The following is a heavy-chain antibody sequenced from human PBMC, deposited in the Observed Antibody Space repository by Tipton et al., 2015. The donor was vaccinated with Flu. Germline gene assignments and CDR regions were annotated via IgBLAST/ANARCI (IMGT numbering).Heavy chain of an antibody. D-gene: IGHD3-9*01. CDR1: GFALSDSW. CDR2: INHDGSER. CDR3: ARTIAINS. J-gene: IGHJ4*02. V-gene: IGHV3-7*01. Sequence: SLRLSCAASGFALSDSWMSWVRQAPGKGLEWVAHINHDGSERYYVDSVKGRFTISRDNGQNSLYLQMNSLRADDTAMYYCARTIAINSWGLGSLVTVSS.